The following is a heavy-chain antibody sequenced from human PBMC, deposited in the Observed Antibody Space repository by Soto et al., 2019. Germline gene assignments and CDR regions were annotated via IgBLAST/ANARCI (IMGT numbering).Heavy chain of an antibody. V-gene: IGHV3-23*01. Sequence: EVQLLESGGGLVQPGGSLRLSCAASGFTFSSYAMSWVRQAPGKGLEWVSAISGSGGSTYYADSVKGRFTIARDNTKNTLYLQMNIPSAEDTAAYYWANGGSGYDPYYYYYCMDVWGQGTTVTVSS. CDR1: GFTFSSYA. CDR3: ANGGSGYDPYYYYYCMDV. J-gene: IGHJ6*02. D-gene: IGHD5-12*01. CDR2: ISGSGGST.